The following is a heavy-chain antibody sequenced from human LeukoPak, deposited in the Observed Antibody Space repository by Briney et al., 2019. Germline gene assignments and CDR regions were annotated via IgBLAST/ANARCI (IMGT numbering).Heavy chain of an antibody. D-gene: IGHD5-18*01. CDR2: ISGSGGST. Sequence: GGSLRLSCAASGFTFSSYAMSWVRQAPGKRLEWVSAISGSGGSTYYADSVKGRFTISRDNSKNTLYLQMNSLRAEDTAVYYCAKGYSYGPDYFDYWGQGTLVTVSS. J-gene: IGHJ4*02. CDR1: GFTFSSYA. CDR3: AKGYSYGPDYFDY. V-gene: IGHV3-23*01.